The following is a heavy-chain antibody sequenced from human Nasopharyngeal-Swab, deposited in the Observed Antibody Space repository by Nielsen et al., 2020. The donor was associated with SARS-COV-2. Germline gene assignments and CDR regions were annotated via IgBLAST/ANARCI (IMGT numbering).Heavy chain of an antibody. CDR2: ISSSSSYI. CDR1: GFTFSSYS. Sequence: GGSLSLSCAASGFTFSSYSMNWVRQAPGKGLEWVSSISSSSSYIYYADSVKGRFTISRDNAKNSLYLQMNSLRAEDTAVYYCARDRITIFGVEKPFDYWGQGTLVTVSS. J-gene: IGHJ4*02. V-gene: IGHV3-21*01. CDR3: ARDRITIFGVEKPFDY. D-gene: IGHD3-3*01.